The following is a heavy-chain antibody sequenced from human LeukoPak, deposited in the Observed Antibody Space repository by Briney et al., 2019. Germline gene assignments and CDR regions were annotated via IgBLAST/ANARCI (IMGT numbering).Heavy chain of an antibody. CDR1: GVSIRSYY. D-gene: IGHD3-10*01. J-gene: IGHJ3*02. Sequence: SETLSLTCTVSGVSIRSYYWGWIRQPPGKGLEWIGSIYYSGSTYYNPSLKSRVTISVDTSKNQFSLKVSSVTAADTAVYYCARRELLSTPDAFDIWGQGTMVTVSS. CDR2: IYYSGST. CDR3: ARRELLSTPDAFDI. V-gene: IGHV4-39*01.